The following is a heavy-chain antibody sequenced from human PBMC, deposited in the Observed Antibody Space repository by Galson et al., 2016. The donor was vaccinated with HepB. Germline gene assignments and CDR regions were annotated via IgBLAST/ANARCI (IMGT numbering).Heavy chain of an antibody. CDR3: ARGALLSYHPDYFDY. J-gene: IGHJ4*02. D-gene: IGHD2-15*01. Sequence: SVKVSCKASGYTFLSYEINWVRQATGQGLEWMGWMDPYSGDTGSAQKFQGRVTMTWNTSTSTAFMELSGLRAEDTALYFCARGALLSYHPDYFDYWGQGTLATVSS. V-gene: IGHV1-8*01. CDR2: MDPYSGDT. CDR1: GYTFLSYE.